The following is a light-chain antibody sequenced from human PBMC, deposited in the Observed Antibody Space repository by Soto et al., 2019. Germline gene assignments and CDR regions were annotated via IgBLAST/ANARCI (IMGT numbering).Light chain of an antibody. CDR2: GAS. V-gene: IGKV3-15*01. CDR3: QQYDNWPPPWT. CDR1: QSVSSN. J-gene: IGKJ1*01. Sequence: EIVLTQSPGTLSLSPGERAALSCRGIQSVSSNYLAWYQQKPGQAPRLLIYGASTRATGVPARFSGSASGTEFTLTISSLQSEDFAIYYCQQYDNWPPPWTFGQGTKVDIK.